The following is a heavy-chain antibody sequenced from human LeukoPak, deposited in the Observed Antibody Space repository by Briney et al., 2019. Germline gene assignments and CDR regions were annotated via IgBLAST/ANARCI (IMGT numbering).Heavy chain of an antibody. D-gene: IGHD3-3*01. CDR2: IYHSGST. Sequence: SETLSLTCAVSGGSISSSNWWSWVRQPPGKGLEWIGEIYHSGSTNYNPSLKSRVTISVDTSKNQFSLKLSSVTAADTAVYYCARVPRITIFGVVPNWGQGTLVTVSS. V-gene: IGHV4-4*02. J-gene: IGHJ4*02. CDR3: ARVPRITIFGVVPN. CDR1: GGSISSSNW.